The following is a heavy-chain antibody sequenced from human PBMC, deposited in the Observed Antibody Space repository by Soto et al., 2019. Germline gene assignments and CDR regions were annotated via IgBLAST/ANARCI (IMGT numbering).Heavy chain of an antibody. CDR2: IYYSGST. J-gene: IGHJ4*02. CDR1: GYSISSSNW. V-gene: IGHV4-28*03. CDR3: ARGRQQLVAY. Sequence: PSETLSLTCAVSGYSISSSNWWVWIRQPPGKGLEWIGYIYYSGSTYYNPSLKSRVTMSVDTSKNQFSLKLSSVTAVDTAVYYCARGRQQLVAYWGQGTLVTVSS. D-gene: IGHD6-13*01.